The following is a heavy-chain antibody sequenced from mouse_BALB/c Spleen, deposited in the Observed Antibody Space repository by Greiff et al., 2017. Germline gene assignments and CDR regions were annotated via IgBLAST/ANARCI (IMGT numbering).Heavy chain of an antibody. J-gene: IGHJ3*01. D-gene: IGHD1-1*01. CDR3: ARVNYYGSSYRFAY. Sequence: EVHLVESGGGLVKPGGSLKLSCAASGFTFSSYAMSWVRQTPEKRLEWVASISSGGSTYYPDSVKGRFTISRDNARNILYLQMSSLRSEDTAMYYCARVNYYGSSYRFAYWGQGTLVTVSA. CDR2: ISSGGST. CDR1: GFTFSSYA. V-gene: IGHV5-6-5*01.